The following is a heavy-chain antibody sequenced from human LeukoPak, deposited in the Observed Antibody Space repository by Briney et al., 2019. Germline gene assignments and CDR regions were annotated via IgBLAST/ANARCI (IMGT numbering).Heavy chain of an antibody. CDR2: ISAYNGNT. CDR1: GYTFTSYG. CDR3: ASNQYGPRYYYYGMDV. J-gene: IGHJ6*02. V-gene: IGHV1-18*01. D-gene: IGHD1-14*01. Sequence: ASVKVSCKASGYTFTSYGISWVRQAPGQGLEWMGWISAYNGNTNYAQKLQGRVTMTTDTSTSTAYMELRSLRSDDTAVYYCASNQYGPRYYYYGMDVWGQGITVTVSS.